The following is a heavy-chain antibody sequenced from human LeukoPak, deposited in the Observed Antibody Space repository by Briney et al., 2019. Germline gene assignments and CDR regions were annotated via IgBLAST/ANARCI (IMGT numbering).Heavy chain of an antibody. CDR1: GGSFSGYY. CDR2: INHGGST. CDR3: ARVGPYDSSGYYYASFDY. D-gene: IGHD3-22*01. Sequence: PSETLSLTCGVYGGSFSGYYCSWIRQPPGKGLEWIGEINHGGSTNYNPSLKSRVTISVDKSKNQFSLKLSSVTAADTAVYYCARVGPYDSSGYYYASFDYWGQGTLVTVSS. V-gene: IGHV4-34*01. J-gene: IGHJ4*02.